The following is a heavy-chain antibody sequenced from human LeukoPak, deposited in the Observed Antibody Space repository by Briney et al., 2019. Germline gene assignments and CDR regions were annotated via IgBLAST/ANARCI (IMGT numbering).Heavy chain of an antibody. CDR3: ARHGSGWYEY. J-gene: IGHJ4*02. D-gene: IGHD6-19*01. V-gene: IGHV4-59*08. Sequence: PSETLSLTCTVSGGSIGSYYWSWIRQPPGKGLEWIGYIYYSGSTNYNPSLKSRVTISVDTSKNQFSLKLSSVTAADTAVYYCARHGSGWYEYWGQGTLVIVSS. CDR1: GGSIGSYY. CDR2: IYYSGST.